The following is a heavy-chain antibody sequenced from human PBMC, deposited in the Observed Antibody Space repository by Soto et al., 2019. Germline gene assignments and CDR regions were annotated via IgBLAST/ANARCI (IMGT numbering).Heavy chain of an antibody. CDR2: IYSGGST. CDR3: ARDSPWTPFRMDV. D-gene: IGHD3-3*01. CDR1: GFTVSSNY. V-gene: IGHV3-66*01. J-gene: IGHJ6*02. Sequence: EVQLVESGGGLVQPGGSLRLSCAASGFTVSSNYMSWVRQAPGKGLEWVSVIYSGGSTYYADSVKGRFTISRDNSKNTLYLQMNSLRAEDTAVYYCARDSPWTPFRMDVWGQGTTVTV.